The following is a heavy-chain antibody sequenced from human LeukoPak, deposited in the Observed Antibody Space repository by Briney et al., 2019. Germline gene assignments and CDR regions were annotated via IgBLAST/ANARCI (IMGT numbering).Heavy chain of an antibody. CDR3: TRSEQLVGSYYYYGMDV. D-gene: IGHD6-13*01. J-gene: IGHJ6*02. CDR1: GFTFGDYA. CDR2: IRSKAYGGTT. Sequence: PGRSLRLSYTASGFTFGDYAMSWFRQAPGKGLEWVGFIRSKAYGGTTEYAASVKGRFTISRDDSKSIAYLQMNSLKTEDTAVYYCTRSEQLVGSYYYYGMDVWGQGTRSPSP. V-gene: IGHV3-49*03.